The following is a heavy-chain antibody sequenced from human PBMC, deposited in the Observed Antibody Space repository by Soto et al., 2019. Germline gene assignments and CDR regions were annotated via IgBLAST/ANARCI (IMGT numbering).Heavy chain of an antibody. D-gene: IGHD5-18*01. Sequence: PSETLSLTCTVSGGSINSNNYYWGWIRQPPGKGLEWIGSIHFSGSTYYNPSLKSRVTISVDTSKNQFSLKLSSVTAADTAVYYCARRGYSYGGYNYYYVMDVWGQGTTVTVSS. J-gene: IGHJ6*01. CDR2: IHFSGST. V-gene: IGHV4-39*01. CDR3: ARRGYSYGGYNYYYVMDV. CDR1: GGSINSNNYY.